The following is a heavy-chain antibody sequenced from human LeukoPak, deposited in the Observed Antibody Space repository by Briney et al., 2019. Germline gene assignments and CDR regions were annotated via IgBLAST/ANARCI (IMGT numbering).Heavy chain of an antibody. V-gene: IGHV1-18*01. Sequence: ASVKVSCKASGYTFTSYGISWVRQAPGQGLEWMGWISAYNGNTNYAQKLQGRVTMTTDTSTSTAYMELRSLRSDDTAVYYCARSNLSRDYYGSGSYLDYWGQGTLVTVSS. CDR3: ARSNLSRDYYGSGSYLDY. J-gene: IGHJ4*02. D-gene: IGHD3-10*01. CDR1: GYTFTSYG. CDR2: ISAYNGNT.